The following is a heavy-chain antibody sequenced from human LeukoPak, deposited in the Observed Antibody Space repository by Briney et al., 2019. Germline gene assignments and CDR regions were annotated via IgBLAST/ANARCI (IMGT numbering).Heavy chain of an antibody. CDR2: ISSSSSYI. D-gene: IGHD1-26*01. J-gene: IGHJ3*02. CDR3: ARDGELGSPADAFDI. CDR1: GFTFSSYS. V-gene: IGHV3-21*01. Sequence: GGSLRLSCAASGFTFSSYSMNWVRQAPGKGLEWVSSISSSSSYIYYADSVKGRFIISRDNANNSLYLQMTSLRAENTAVYYCARDGELGSPADAFDIWGQGTMVTVSS.